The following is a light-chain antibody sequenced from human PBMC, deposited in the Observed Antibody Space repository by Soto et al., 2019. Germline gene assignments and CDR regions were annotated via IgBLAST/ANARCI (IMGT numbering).Light chain of an antibody. CDR2: DSS. V-gene: IGKV1-9*01. J-gene: IGKJ2*01. Sequence: DIQLTQSPSFLSASVEDRVTISCRASYDISSSLAWYQQEPGKPPKLLIYDSSTLQTGVPSRFTGSGAGRKFTLTIRGLQFGDFGTYFCQQLSHYPYTFGQGTKLEI. CDR1: YDISSS. CDR3: QQLSHYPYT.